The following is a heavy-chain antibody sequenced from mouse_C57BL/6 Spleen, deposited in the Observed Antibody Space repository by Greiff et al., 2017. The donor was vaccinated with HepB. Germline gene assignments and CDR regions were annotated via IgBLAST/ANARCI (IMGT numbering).Heavy chain of an antibody. CDR1: GYTFTSYW. J-gene: IGHJ3*01. CDR2: IYPSDSET. V-gene: IGHV1-61*01. D-gene: IGHD2-4*01. CDR3: ARGIYYDYDGAY. Sequence: QVQLQQSGAELVRPGSSVKLSCKASGYTFTSYWMDWVKQRPGQGLEWIGNIYPSDSETHYNQKFKNKATLTVDKSSSTAYMQLSSLTSEDSAVYYCARGIYYDYDGAYWGQGTLVTVSA.